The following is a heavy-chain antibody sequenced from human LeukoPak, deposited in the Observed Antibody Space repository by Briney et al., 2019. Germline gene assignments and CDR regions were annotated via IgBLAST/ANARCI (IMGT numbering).Heavy chain of an antibody. J-gene: IGHJ4*02. CDR2: IIPIFGTA. Sequence: SVKVSCKASGGTFSGYAISWVRQAPGQGLEWMGGIIPIFGTANYAQKFQGRVTITTDESTSTAYMELSSLRSEDTAVYYCARKGSLAYFDYWGQGTLVTVSS. CDR3: ARKGSLAYFDY. D-gene: IGHD3-10*01. V-gene: IGHV1-69*05. CDR1: GGTFSGYA.